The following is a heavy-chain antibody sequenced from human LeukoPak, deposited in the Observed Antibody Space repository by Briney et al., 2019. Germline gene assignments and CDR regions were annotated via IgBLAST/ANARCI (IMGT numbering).Heavy chain of an antibody. J-gene: IGHJ3*02. Sequence: SETLSLTCAVSGGSISSGGYSWSWIRQPPGKGLEWIGYIYHSGSTYYNPSLKSRVTISVDRSKNQFSLKLSSVTAADTAVYYCARQSKESYDAFDIRGQGTMVTVSS. V-gene: IGHV4-30-2*01. CDR1: GGSISSGGYS. CDR2: IYHSGST. D-gene: IGHD4-11*01. CDR3: ARQSKESYDAFDI.